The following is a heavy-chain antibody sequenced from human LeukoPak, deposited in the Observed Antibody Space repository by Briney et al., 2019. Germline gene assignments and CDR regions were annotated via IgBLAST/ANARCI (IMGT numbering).Heavy chain of an antibody. CDR3: ARASYSYDINGWVPFDY. J-gene: IGHJ4*02. D-gene: IGHD3-22*01. V-gene: IGHV4-61*02. Sequence: PSETLSLTCTVSGNSISSGDSYWSWIRQPAGKGLEWIGRTYTSGSTNYNPSLKSRVTISGDTSKNQFSLRLSSVTAADTAVYYCARASYSYDINGWVPFDYWGQGTLVTVSS. CDR1: GNSISSGDSY. CDR2: TYTSGST.